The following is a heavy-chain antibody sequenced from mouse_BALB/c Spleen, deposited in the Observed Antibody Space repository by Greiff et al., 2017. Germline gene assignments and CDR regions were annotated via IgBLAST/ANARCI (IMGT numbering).Heavy chain of an antibody. CDR1: GFTFSSFG. V-gene: IGHV5-17*02. CDR2: ISSGSSTI. J-gene: IGHJ4*01. Sequence: EVQLVESGGGLVQPGGSRKLSCAASGFTFSSFGMHWVRQAPEKGLEWVAYISSGSSTIYYADTVKGRFTISRDNPKNTLFLQMTSLRSEDTAMYYCARDYGSLYYAMDYWGQGTSVTVSS. CDR3: ARDYGSLYYAMDY. D-gene: IGHD1-2*01.